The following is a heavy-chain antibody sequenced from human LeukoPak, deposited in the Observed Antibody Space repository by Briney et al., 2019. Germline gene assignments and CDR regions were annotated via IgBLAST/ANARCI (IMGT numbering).Heavy chain of an antibody. Sequence: PSETLSLTCAVSGASISSDAYYWHWIRRSPGKGLEWVGFVYYSGRTKYNPSLKSRVTMSIDTSTNHVSLRLRSVTAADTAVYYCARGAGLGIRERSDAFDIWGQETMVTVSS. CDR2: VYYSGRT. V-gene: IGHV4-61*03. CDR1: GASISSDAYY. D-gene: IGHD3-16*01. CDR3: ARGAGLGIRERSDAFDI. J-gene: IGHJ3*02.